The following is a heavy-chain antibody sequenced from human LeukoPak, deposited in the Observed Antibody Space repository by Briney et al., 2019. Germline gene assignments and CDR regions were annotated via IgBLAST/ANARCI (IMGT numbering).Heavy chain of an antibody. V-gene: IGHV3-23*01. CDR1: GFTFSSYA. Sequence: QTGGSLRLSCVASGFTFSSYAMNWVRQAPGKGLEWVSVVSVSGDTTYFADSVKGRFTISRDNSKNTLYLQMNSLGADDTAIYYCAKVVTGGNCYQSDYWGQGTLVSVSS. CDR2: VSVSGDTT. CDR3: AKVVTGGNCYQSDY. J-gene: IGHJ4*02. D-gene: IGHD2-15*01.